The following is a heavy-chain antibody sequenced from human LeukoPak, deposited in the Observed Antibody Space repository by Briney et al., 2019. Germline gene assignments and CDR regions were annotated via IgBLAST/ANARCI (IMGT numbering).Heavy chain of an antibody. CDR2: IYYTGST. D-gene: IGHD2-21*02. CDR1: GDSISTSSYY. J-gene: IGHJ3*02. Sequence: SETLSLTCTVSGDSISTSSYYWGWLRQPPGTGLEWIGSIYYTGSTYYNPSLKSRVTISVDTSKNQFSLKLSSVTAADTAVYYCARAYRVCGGDCTHAFDIWGQGTMVTVSS. V-gene: IGHV4-39*07. CDR3: ARAYRVCGGDCTHAFDI.